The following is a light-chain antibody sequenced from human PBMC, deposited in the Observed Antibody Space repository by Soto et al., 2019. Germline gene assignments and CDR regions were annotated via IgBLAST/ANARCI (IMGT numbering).Light chain of an antibody. J-gene: IGKJ1*01. CDR2: AAS. CDR3: LQHNSYPRT. CDR1: QAITND. V-gene: IGKV1-17*01. Sequence: DIPMTQSPSSLSASVGDRVTITCRASQAITNDLSWYQQKPGEPPKRLIYAASTLHSGVPSRFSGRGSVTEFTLTISSLQPEDFATYFCLQHNSYPRTFGQGTKVEIK.